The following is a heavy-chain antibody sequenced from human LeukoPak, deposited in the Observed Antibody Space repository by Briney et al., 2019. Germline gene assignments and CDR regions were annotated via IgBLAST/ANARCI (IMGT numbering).Heavy chain of an antibody. CDR1: GGSINSGGYY. J-gene: IGHJ4*02. Sequence: SETLSVTCTVSGGSINSGGYYWSWIRPHPGKGLEWIGYIYYSGSTYYNPSLKSRVTISVDTSKNQFSLKLSSVTAADTAVYYCAREASGYNYFDYWGQGTLVTVSS. CDR2: IYYSGST. V-gene: IGHV4-31*03. CDR3: AREASGYNYFDY. D-gene: IGHD3-22*01.